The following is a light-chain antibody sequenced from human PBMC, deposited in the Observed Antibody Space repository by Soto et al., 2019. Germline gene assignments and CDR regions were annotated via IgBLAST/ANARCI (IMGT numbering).Light chain of an antibody. CDR2: EVT. CDR3: NSYVGSNNYV. Sequence: QSVLTQPPSASGCPGQSVTISCIGTSSDVGRYNYVSWYQHHPGKAPKLIIYEVTKRPSGAPDRFSGSKSGNTASLTVSGLQADDEADYYCNSYVGSNNYVFGTGTKVTVL. J-gene: IGLJ1*01. V-gene: IGLV2-8*01. CDR1: SSDVGRYNY.